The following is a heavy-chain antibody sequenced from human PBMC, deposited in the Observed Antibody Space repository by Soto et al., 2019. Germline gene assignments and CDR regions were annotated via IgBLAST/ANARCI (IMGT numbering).Heavy chain of an antibody. D-gene: IGHD3-10*01. J-gene: IGHJ6*02. Sequence: SETLSLTCAVYGGSFSGYYWSWIRQPPGKGLEWIGEINHSGSTNYNPSLKSRVTISVDTSKNQFSLKLSSVTAADTAVYYCARSAVRGIYYYYYGMDVWGQGTTVTV. V-gene: IGHV4-34*01. CDR2: INHSGST. CDR1: GGSFSGYY. CDR3: ARSAVRGIYYYYYGMDV.